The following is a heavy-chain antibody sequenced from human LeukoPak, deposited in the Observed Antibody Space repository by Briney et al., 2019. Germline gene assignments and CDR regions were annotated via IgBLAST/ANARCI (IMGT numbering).Heavy chain of an antibody. CDR3: ARDTPNSSGWSSLDY. CDR1: GFTVSSNY. J-gene: IGHJ4*02. D-gene: IGHD6-19*01. CDR2: IYSGGST. Sequence: AGGSLRLSCAASGFTVSSNYMSWVRQAPGKGLEWVSVIYSGGSTYYADSVKGRFTISRDNSKNTLYLQMNSLRAEDTAVYYCARDTPNSSGWSSLDYWGQGTLVTVSS. V-gene: IGHV3-53*01.